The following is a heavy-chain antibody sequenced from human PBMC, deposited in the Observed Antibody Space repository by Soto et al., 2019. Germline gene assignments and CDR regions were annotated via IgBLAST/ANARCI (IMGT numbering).Heavy chain of an antibody. CDR3: ARLQCSGGSCYYGMDV. D-gene: IGHD2-15*01. J-gene: IGHJ6*02. V-gene: IGHV5-10-1*01. CDR2: IDPSDSYT. Sequence: PGESLKISCKGSGYSFTSYWISWVRQMPGQGLEWMGRIDPSDSYTNYSPSFQGHVTISVDKSISTAYLQWSSLKASDTAMYYCARLQCSGGSCYYGMDVWGQGTTVTVSS. CDR1: GYSFTSYW.